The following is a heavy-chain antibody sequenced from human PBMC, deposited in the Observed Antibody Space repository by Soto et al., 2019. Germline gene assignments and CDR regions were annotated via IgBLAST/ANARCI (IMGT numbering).Heavy chain of an antibody. CDR3: ARGGVDGTHFDS. D-gene: IGHD5-12*01. CDR1: VGNYE. J-gene: IGHJ4*02. V-gene: IGHV3-48*03. CDR2: ITHDGGVT. Sequence: EVQLVESGGGLIQAGGSLRLSCVASVGNYEMNWVRQAPGKGLEWLALITHDGGVTHYADSVKGRFTISRDNAKNTLYLQMNSLRDDDTSIYYCARGGVDGTHFDSWGQGALVTVSS.